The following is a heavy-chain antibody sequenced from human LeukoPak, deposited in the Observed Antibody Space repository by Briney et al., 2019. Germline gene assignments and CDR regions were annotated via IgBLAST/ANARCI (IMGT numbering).Heavy chain of an antibody. V-gene: IGHV3-23*01. CDR3: AKKASGSYFQGPDY. D-gene: IGHD1-26*01. CDR2: ISASGGDT. Sequence: PGGSLRLSCAASGFSFSTYSFSWVRQAPGKGLEWVSGISASGGDTFYADSVKGRFTISRDNSKNTLYLQMNSLRAEDTAVYYCAKKASGSYFQGPDYWGQGTLVTVSS. CDR1: GFSFSTYS. J-gene: IGHJ4*02.